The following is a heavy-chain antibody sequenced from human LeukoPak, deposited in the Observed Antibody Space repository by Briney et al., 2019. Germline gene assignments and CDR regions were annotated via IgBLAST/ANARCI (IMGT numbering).Heavy chain of an antibody. CDR3: ARLCYYGMDV. J-gene: IGHJ6*02. CDR1: GFTFSSYW. Sequence: PGGSLRLSCAASGFTFSSYWLSWVRQAPGKGLEWVANINLDGSEKYYVDSVKGRFTISRDNAKNSLYLQMNSLRAEDTAVYYCARLCYYGMDVWGQGTTVTVSS. V-gene: IGHV3-7*01. CDR2: INLDGSEK.